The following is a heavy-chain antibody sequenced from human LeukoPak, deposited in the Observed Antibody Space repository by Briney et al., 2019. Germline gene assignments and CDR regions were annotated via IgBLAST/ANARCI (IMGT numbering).Heavy chain of an antibody. Sequence: GGSLRLSCTASGFTFGDYAMSWVRQAPGKGLERVGFIRSKAYGGTTEYAASVKGRFTISRDDSKSIAYLQMNSLKTEDTAVYYCTSRRVDIVATIEYYLDYWGQGTLVTVSS. CDR3: TSRRVDIVATIEYYLDY. CDR1: GFTFGDYA. J-gene: IGHJ4*02. D-gene: IGHD5-12*01. CDR2: IRSKAYGGTT. V-gene: IGHV3-49*04.